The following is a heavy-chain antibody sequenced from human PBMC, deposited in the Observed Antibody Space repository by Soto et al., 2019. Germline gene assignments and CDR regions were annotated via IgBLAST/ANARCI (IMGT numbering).Heavy chain of an antibody. Sequence: QVQLVQSGAEVKKPGASVKVSCKASGYTFTSYAMHWVRQAPGQGLEWMGWINTNTGNPTYAQGFTGRFVFSLDTSVSTAYLQICSLKAEDTAVYYCARGDIVVVPAAYDWFDPWGQGTLVTVSS. CDR1: GYTFTSYA. J-gene: IGHJ5*02. V-gene: IGHV7-4-1*01. CDR3: ARGDIVVVPAAYDWFDP. CDR2: INTNTGNP. D-gene: IGHD2-2*01.